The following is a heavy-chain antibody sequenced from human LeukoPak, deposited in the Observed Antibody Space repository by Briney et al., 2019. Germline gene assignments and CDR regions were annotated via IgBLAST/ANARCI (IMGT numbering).Heavy chain of an antibody. Sequence: GGSLRLSCAASGFTFSSYAMSWVRQAPGKGLDWVAFIRYDGTNKYYADSVKGRFTISRDNSKNTLYLQMNSLRPEDTAVYYCAKGSDSGYDRPYYFDYWGQGTLVTVSS. CDR1: GFTFSSYA. CDR3: AKGSDSGYDRPYYFDY. D-gene: IGHD5-12*01. J-gene: IGHJ4*02. CDR2: IRYDGTNK. V-gene: IGHV3-30*02.